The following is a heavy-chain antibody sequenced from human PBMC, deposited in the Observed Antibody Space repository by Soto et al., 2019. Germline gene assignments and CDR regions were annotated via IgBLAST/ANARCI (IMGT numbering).Heavy chain of an antibody. CDR2: ISGSGGGT. V-gene: IGHV3-23*01. Sequence: EMQLLESGGGLVKPGGSLRLSCAASGFTFSSYAMSWVRQAPGKGLEWVSAISGSGGGTYYGDSVKGRFTISRDNSKNTLYLQMNSLRAEDTAVYSCAKAWMDNARHRDFDHWGQGTLVTVSS. D-gene: IGHD5-12*01. CDR1: GFTFSSYA. CDR3: AKAWMDNARHRDFDH. J-gene: IGHJ4*02.